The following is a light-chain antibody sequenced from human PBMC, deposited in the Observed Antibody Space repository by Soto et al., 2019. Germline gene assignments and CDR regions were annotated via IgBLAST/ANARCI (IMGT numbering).Light chain of an antibody. Sequence: QSALTQPRSVSGSPGQSVTISCTGTSSDVGGYDYVSWYQQHPGKAPKLMIHDVSKRPSGVPDRFSGSKSGNTASLTISGLQAEDEADIYCCSYAGSYTFVVFGGGTKLTVL. CDR3: CSYAGSYTFVV. CDR2: DVS. CDR1: SSDVGGYDY. V-gene: IGLV2-11*01. J-gene: IGLJ2*01.